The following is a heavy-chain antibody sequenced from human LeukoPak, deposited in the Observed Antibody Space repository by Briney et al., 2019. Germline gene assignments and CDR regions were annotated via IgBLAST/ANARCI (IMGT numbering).Heavy chain of an antibody. CDR3: AKDTAPRPRWFDS. V-gene: IGHV3-23*01. Sequence: GGSLRLSCVTSGFTFSSYAMSWVRQAPGKGLEWGSSISGSGGTTYYADSVKGRFTISRDNSKNSLYLQMNSLRAEDAAVYYCAKDTAPRPRWFDSWGQGTLVTVSS. D-gene: IGHD6-6*01. CDR2: ISGSGGTT. CDR1: GFTFSSYA. J-gene: IGHJ5*01.